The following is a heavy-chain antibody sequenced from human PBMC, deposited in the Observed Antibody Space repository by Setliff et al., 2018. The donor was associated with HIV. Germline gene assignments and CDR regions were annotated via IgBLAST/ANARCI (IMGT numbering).Heavy chain of an antibody. D-gene: IGHD2-2*01. V-gene: IGHV4-59*11. Sequence: SETLSLTCSISGGSITSHYWNWIRQPPGKGLEWIGSINYSGITNYNPSLRGRVSISVDTSKSQISLRLNSVSAADTAVYYCARDPGGLYCTSSSCQGGCFDPWGQGALVTV. CDR1: GGSITSHY. CDR2: INYSGIT. J-gene: IGHJ5*02. CDR3: ARDPGGLYCTSSSCQGGCFDP.